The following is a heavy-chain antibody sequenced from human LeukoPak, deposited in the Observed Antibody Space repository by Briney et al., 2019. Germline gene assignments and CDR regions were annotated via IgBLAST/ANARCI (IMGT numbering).Heavy chain of an antibody. CDR2: IYYSGST. V-gene: IGHV4-59*08. Sequence: SETLSLTCTVSGGSISSYYWSWIRQPPGKGLEWIGYIYYSGSTNYNPSLKSRVTISVDTSKNQFSLKLSSVTAADTAVYYCARRVVARRGGFDYWGQGTLVTVSS. CDR1: GGSISSYY. CDR3: ARRVVARRGGFDY. J-gene: IGHJ4*02. D-gene: IGHD2-15*01.